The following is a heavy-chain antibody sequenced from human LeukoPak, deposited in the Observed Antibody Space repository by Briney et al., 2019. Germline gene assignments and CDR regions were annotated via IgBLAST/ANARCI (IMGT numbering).Heavy chain of an antibody. V-gene: IGHV3-23*01. CDR3: AKSPQRSRITMIAVVLFDY. CDR2: ISGSGGST. J-gene: IGHJ4*02. Sequence: GGSLRLSCAASGFTFSSYAMSWVRQAPGKGLEWVSAISGSGGSTYYADSVKGRFTISRDNSKNTLYLQMNSLRAEDTAVYYCAKSPQRSRITMIAVVLFDYWGQGTLVTVSS. CDR1: GFTFSSYA. D-gene: IGHD3-22*01.